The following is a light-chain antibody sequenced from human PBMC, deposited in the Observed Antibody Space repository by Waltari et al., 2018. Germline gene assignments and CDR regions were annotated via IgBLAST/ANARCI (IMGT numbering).Light chain of an antibody. CDR2: GAS. Sequence: VLTQSPGTLSLSPGESATLACRASQSLTKRYLAWYQQKPGQAPRLLIYGASSRAVGIPDRFSGSGSGTDFTLTISRLEPEDSAVYYCQQYGSSILYTFGQGTKLEIK. CDR1: QSLTKRY. CDR3: QQYGSSILYT. V-gene: IGKV3-20*01. J-gene: IGKJ2*01.